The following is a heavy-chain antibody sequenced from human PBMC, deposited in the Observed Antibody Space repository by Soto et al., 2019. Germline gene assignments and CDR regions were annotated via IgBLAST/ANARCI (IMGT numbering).Heavy chain of an antibody. Sequence: SVKVSCKASGFTFTSSAVQWVRQARGQRLEWIGWIVVGSGNTNYAQKFQERVTITRDMSTSTAYMELSSLRSEDTAVYYCAAPSSTNYYYGMDVWGQGTTVTVTS. V-gene: IGHV1-58*01. D-gene: IGHD6-13*01. CDR2: IVVGSGNT. J-gene: IGHJ6*02. CDR3: AAPSSTNYYYGMDV. CDR1: GFTFTSSA.